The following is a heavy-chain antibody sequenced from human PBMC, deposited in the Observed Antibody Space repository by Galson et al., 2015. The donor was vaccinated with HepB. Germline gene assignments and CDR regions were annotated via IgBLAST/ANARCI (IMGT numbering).Heavy chain of an antibody. Sequence: SLRLSCAASGFTFSSYAMSWVRQAPGKGLEWVSAISGSGGSTYYADPVKGRFTISRDNSKNTLYLQMNSLRAEDTAVYYCAKVPLGSGSRDWFDPWGQGTLVTVSS. CDR3: AKVPLGSGSRDWFDP. CDR2: ISGSGGST. D-gene: IGHD3-10*01. V-gene: IGHV3-23*01. CDR1: GFTFSSYA. J-gene: IGHJ5*02.